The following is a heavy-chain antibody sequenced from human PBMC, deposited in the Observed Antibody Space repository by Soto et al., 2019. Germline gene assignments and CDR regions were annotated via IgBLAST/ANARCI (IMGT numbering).Heavy chain of an antibody. CDR2: IYYSGST. V-gene: IGHV4-30-4*01. Sequence: SETLSLTCTVSGGSISSGDYYWSWIRQPPGKGLEWIGYIYYSGSTYYNPSLKSRVTISVDTSTNQFSLKLSSVTAADTAVYYCARDRTYSGYDFGDQPKDYYYYSMDVWAQGTTVTVSS. CDR3: ARDRTYSGYDFGDQPKDYYYYSMDV. J-gene: IGHJ6*02. CDR1: GGSISSGDYY. D-gene: IGHD5-12*01.